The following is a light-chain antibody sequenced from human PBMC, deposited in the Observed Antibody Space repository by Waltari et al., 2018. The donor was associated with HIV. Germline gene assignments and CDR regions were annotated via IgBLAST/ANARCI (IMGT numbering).Light chain of an antibody. CDR3: QQSHSTPFT. J-gene: IGKJ4*01. CDR2: AAS. CDR1: QNIKSD. Sequence: DIQMTQSPSSLSASPGDTVNLTCRTSQNIKSDLNWYQQKPGTIPKLLVYAASGVQSGVPPRISGSGSGTDFALTIDSLQPDDSATYFCQQSHSTPFTFGGGTKVEV. V-gene: IGKV1-39*01.